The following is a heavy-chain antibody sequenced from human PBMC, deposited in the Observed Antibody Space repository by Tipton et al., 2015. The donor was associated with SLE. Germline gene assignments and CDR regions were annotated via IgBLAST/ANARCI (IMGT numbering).Heavy chain of an antibody. J-gene: IGHJ4*02. V-gene: IGHV3-74*01. CDR3: AKGSDFDI. CDR1: GFTFSSYW. Sequence: SLRLSCAASGFTFSSYWMHWVRQAPGKGLVWVSHINNNGSSTRYADSVRGRFTISRDNAKNTLYLQMNSLRAEDTAVYYCAKGSDFDIWGQGTLVTVSS. CDR2: INNNGSST. D-gene: IGHD3-10*01.